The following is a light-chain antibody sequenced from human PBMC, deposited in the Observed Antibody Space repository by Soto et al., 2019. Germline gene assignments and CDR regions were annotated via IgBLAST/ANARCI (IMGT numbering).Light chain of an antibody. V-gene: IGKV3-15*01. CDR2: GVS. CDR3: QQYKNWPPIT. Sequence: EIVLTQSPTPPSLSPGERATLSCRVSQSVSSKLAWYQQKPGQAPRLLIYGVSTRATDIPARFSGSGSGTEFTLTISSLQSEDFAVYYCQQYKNWPPITFGQGTRLEIK. CDR1: QSVSSK. J-gene: IGKJ5*01.